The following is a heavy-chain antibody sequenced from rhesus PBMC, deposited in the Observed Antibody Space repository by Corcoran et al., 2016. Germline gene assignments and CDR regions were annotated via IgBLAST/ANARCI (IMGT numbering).Heavy chain of an antibody. J-gene: IGHJ4*01. CDR1: GGSFSGYY. CDR3: ASRSGY. D-gene: IGHD1-44*02. CDR2: ISGSSGST. V-gene: IGHV4-165*01. Sequence: VQLQESGPGLVKPSETLSLTCAVSGGSFSGYYGGWIRQPPGKGLEWLGFISGSSGSTDYNPSLKSSVTSSTDTSKNQFSLKLSSVTAADTAVYYCASRSGYWGQGVLVTVSS.